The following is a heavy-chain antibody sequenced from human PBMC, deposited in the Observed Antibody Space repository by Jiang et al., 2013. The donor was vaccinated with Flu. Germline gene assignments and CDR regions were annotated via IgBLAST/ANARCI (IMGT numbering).Heavy chain of an antibody. J-gene: IGHJ4*02. CDR1: GFTFSSYS. V-gene: IGHV3-48*02. CDR3: ARDGGYSGYDFYFDY. Sequence: VQLVESGGGLVQPGGSLRLSCAASGFTFSSYSMNWVRQAPGKGLEWVSYISSSSSTIYYADSVKGRFTISRDNAKNSLYLQMNSLRDEDTAVYYCARDGGYSGYDFYFDYWGQGTLVTVSS. D-gene: IGHD5-12*01. CDR2: ISSSSSTI.